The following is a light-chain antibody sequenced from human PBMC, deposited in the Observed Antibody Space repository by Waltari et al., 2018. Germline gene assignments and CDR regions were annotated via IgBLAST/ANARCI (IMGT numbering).Light chain of an antibody. CDR1: QNINKF. V-gene: IGKV1-39*01. CDR3: QQSYNIPFT. J-gene: IGKJ2*01. Sequence: DIQLTQSPSPLSASVGDRATITCRTSQNINKFLNWYQHKPGEAPKLLIYTASSLQGGVPSRFSGSGSGTEFSLTISSLQPEDFATYYCQQSYNIPFTFGQGTRVDIK. CDR2: TAS.